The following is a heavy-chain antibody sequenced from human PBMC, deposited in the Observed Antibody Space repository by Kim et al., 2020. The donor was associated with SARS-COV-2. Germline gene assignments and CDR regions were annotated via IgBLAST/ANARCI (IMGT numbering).Heavy chain of an antibody. V-gene: IGHV1-2*02. J-gene: IGHJ4*02. CDR3: ARDGKRSSGWYYFDY. Sequence: ATKFQGRVTMTRDTSISTAYMELSRLRSDDTAVYYCARDGKRSSGWYYFDYWGQGTLVTVSS. D-gene: IGHD6-19*01.